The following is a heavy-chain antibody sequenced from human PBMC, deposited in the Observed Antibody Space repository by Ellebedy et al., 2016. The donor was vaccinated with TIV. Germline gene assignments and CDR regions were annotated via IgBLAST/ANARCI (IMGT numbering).Heavy chain of an antibody. Sequence: PGGSLRLSCAASGFTFRNYAMAWVRQAPGKGLEWLSAIGPNNDDTFYKSSVGGRFTISRDNSKNTLYLQKDSLRVEDTAVYYCAKELVNRGILTFDYWGQGAQVTVSS. CDR2: IGPNNDDT. D-gene: IGHD3-9*01. CDR3: AKELVNRGILTFDY. CDR1: GFTFRNYA. V-gene: IGHV3-23*01. J-gene: IGHJ4*02.